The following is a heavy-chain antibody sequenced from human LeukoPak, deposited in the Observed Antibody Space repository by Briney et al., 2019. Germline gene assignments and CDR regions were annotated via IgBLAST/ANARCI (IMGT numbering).Heavy chain of an antibody. V-gene: IGHV5-51*01. CDR1: AYSFTSYW. CDR3: ARLPYYRDSGYYFDY. J-gene: IGHJ4*02. Sequence: GEALKISFKGSAYSFTSYWIGRVRQMPGKGPEGMGTIYPGDSDTRYSPSFQGQVTISADKSISTAYLQWSSLKASDTAMYYCARLPYYRDSGYYFDYWGEGTLVTVSS. D-gene: IGHD3-22*01. CDR2: IYPGDSDT.